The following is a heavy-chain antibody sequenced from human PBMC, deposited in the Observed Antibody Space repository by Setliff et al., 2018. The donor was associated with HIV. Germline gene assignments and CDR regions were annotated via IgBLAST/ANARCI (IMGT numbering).Heavy chain of an antibody. Sequence: ASVKVSCKASGYTFTSYAMHWVRQAPGQRLEWMAWINAGNGNTKYSQEFQGRVTVTADESTSTAYMQLSSLRSDDTAVYYCARGRNYDSSGYGDYYYYMDVWGKGTTVTVSS. J-gene: IGHJ6*03. CDR3: ARGRNYDSSGYGDYYYYMDV. CDR2: INAGNGNT. CDR1: GYTFTSYA. V-gene: IGHV1-3*01. D-gene: IGHD3-22*01.